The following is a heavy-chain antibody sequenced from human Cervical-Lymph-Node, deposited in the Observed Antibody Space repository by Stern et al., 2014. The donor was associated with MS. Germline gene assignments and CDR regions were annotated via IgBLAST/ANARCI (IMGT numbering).Heavy chain of an antibody. V-gene: IGHV4-59*01. J-gene: IGHJ4*02. CDR1: GGSINNFY. CDR2: IYYSGST. Sequence: QVQLQESGPGLVKPSETLSLTCTVSGGSINNFYWSWIRQPPGKGLELIGYIYYSGSTKYNPSLKSRVTISLDTSKNQFSLRLSSVTAADTAVYYCTRENFDLKWEGFDYWGQGTLVTVSS. D-gene: IGHD1-26*01. CDR3: TRENFDLKWEGFDY.